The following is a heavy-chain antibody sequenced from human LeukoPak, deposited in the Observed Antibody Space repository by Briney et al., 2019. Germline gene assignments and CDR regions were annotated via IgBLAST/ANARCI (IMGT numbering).Heavy chain of an antibody. CDR3: ASTMGWLQLRGPFDY. V-gene: IGHV1-69*05. Sequence: SVSVSCKASVCTFISYGISWVRQAPGQGREWMGGIIPIFGTANYAQKFQGRVTITTDESTSTAYMELSSLRYEDTAVYYCASTMGWLQLRGPFDYWGQGTLVTVSS. D-gene: IGHD5-24*01. CDR2: IIPIFGTA. CDR1: VCTFISYG. J-gene: IGHJ4*02.